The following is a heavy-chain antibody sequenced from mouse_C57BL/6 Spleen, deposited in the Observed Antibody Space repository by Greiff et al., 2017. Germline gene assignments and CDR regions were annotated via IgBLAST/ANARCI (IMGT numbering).Heavy chain of an antibody. CDR1: GFSLTSYG. V-gene: IGHV2-6*01. CDR3: AEISYYYGNWLAY. Sequence: VQLVESGPGLVAPSQSLSITCTVSGFSLTSYGVDWVRQSPGKGLEWLGVIWGVGSTNYNSALKSRLSISKDNSKSQVFLKMNSLQTDDTAMYYCAEISYYYGNWLAYWGKGPLSLSLQ. D-gene: IGHD2-4*01. J-gene: IGHJ3*01. CDR2: IWGVGST.